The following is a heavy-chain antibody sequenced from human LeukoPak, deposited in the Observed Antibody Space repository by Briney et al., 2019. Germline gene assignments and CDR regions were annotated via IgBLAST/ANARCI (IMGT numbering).Heavy chain of an antibody. Sequence: PGGSLILSCAASGFTFSSYWMSWVRQAPGKGLEWVANIKQDGSEKYYVDSVKGRFTISRDNAKNSLYLQMNSLRAEDTAVYYCARSTRRGHYYGSLYYFDYWGQGTLVTVSS. CDR2: IKQDGSEK. D-gene: IGHD3-10*01. V-gene: IGHV3-7*01. CDR1: GFTFSSYW. CDR3: ARSTRRGHYYGSLYYFDY. J-gene: IGHJ4*02.